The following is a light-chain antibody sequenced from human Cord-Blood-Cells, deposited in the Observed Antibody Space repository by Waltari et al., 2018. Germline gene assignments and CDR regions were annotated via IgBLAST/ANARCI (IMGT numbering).Light chain of an antibody. Sequence: DIQMTQSPSSLSASVGDRVTITCRASQSISSYLNWYQQKPGKAPKLLIYAASSLQSGVPLRFSGSGSGTVFTLTISSLQPEDFATYYCQQSYSTPYTFGQGTKLEIK. V-gene: IGKV1-39*01. CDR1: QSISSY. CDR2: AAS. CDR3: QQSYSTPYT. J-gene: IGKJ2*01.